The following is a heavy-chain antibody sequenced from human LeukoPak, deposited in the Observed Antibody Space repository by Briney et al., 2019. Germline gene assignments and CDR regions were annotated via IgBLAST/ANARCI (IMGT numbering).Heavy chain of an antibody. CDR1: GFTFSSYA. CDR3: AKDWGMTTVTTFDY. V-gene: IGHV3-23*01. D-gene: IGHD4-17*01. CDR2: ISGSGGST. J-gene: IGHJ4*02. Sequence: PGGSLKLSCAASGFTFSSYAMSWVRQAPGKGLEWVSAISGSGGSTYYADSAKGRFTISRDNSKNTLYLQMNSLRAEDTAVYYCAKDWGMTTVTTFDYWGQGTLVTVSS.